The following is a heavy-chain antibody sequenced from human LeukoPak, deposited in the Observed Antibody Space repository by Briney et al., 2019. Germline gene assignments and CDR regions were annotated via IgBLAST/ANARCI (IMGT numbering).Heavy chain of an antibody. V-gene: IGHV3-30-3*01. CDR1: GFTFSSYA. J-gene: IGHJ4*02. D-gene: IGHD6-25*01. Sequence: GRSLRLSCAASGFTFSSYAMHWVRQAPGKGLEWVAVISYDGSNKYYADSVKGRFTISRDNSKNTLYLQMNSLRAEDTAVYYCARVASGTLDYWGQGTLVTVSS. CDR3: ARVASGTLDY. CDR2: ISYDGSNK.